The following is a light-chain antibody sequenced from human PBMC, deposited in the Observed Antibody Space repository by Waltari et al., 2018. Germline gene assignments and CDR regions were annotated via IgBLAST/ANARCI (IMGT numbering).Light chain of an antibody. J-gene: IGLJ2*01. V-gene: IGLV2-23*01. Sequence: SALAQPASVSGSPGQSITISCTRVGHDLENYNFVSWYQQHPGTAPRALIFEATNRPSGVSKRFAGTQSGKSASLTIAGLRADDEAHYYCCSYSGNTIVGRGTTLTVL. CDR2: EAT. CDR1: GHDLENYNF. CDR3: CSYSGNTI.